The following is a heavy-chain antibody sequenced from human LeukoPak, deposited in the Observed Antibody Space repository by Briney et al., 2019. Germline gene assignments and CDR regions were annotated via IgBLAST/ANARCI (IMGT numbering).Heavy chain of an antibody. CDR2: INHSGST. CDR3: ARLDDCSSTSCYQNGTFDY. V-gene: IGHV4-34*01. J-gene: IGHJ4*02. D-gene: IGHD2-2*01. CDR1: GFTFRDYW. Sequence: GSLRLSCAPSGFTFRDYWMSWVRQTPGKGLEWIGEINHSGSTNYNPSLKSRVTISVDTSKNQFSLKLSSVTAADTAVYYCARLDDCSSTSCYQNGTFDYWGQGTLVTVSS.